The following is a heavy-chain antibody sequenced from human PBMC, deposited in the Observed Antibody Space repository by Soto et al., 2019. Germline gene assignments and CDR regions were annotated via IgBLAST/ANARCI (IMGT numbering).Heavy chain of an antibody. V-gene: IGHV4-59*08. CDR1: GGSISSYY. J-gene: IGHJ4*02. CDR3: ARGATTYDY. Sequence: QVQLQESGPGLVKPSETLSLTCTVSGGSISSYYWSWIRQPPGKGLEWIGFMHYTETTKYNPALTSRVTISVDTSKNQVSLRLRSVTAADTAVYYCARGATTYDYWGQGALGIVSS. D-gene: IGHD1-26*01. CDR2: MHYTETT.